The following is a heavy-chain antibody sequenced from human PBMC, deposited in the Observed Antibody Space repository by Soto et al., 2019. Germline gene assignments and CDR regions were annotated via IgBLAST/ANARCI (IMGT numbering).Heavy chain of an antibody. J-gene: IGHJ4*02. CDR3: ASQKGF. CDR2: IYPADSRT. Sequence: EVRLVQSGPEVKKPGESLKISCRASGYNFRDAWIGWVRQMPGKGLEWMAIIYPADSRTRYNPSFRGQVTISADDSTNTTFLQWSSLKASDSGFYFCASQKGFWGQGTLLSVSS. V-gene: IGHV5-51*01. D-gene: IGHD3-3*01. CDR1: GYNFRDAW.